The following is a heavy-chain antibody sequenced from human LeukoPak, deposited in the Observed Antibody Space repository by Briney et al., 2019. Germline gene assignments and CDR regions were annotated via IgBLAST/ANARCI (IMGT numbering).Heavy chain of an antibody. CDR3: ARVVDEKSENDHWRGYPRYSGMDV. Sequence: HPGGSLRLSCAASGFIFSNYGMHWVRQAPGKGLEWVAVMWYDGNNEYYADYVKGRFTISRDNSKNTLYLNMNSLRAEDTAIYYCARVVDEKSENDHWRGYPRYSGMDVWGQGTTVTVS. CDR1: GFIFSNYG. J-gene: IGHJ6*02. V-gene: IGHV3-33*01. D-gene: IGHD1-1*01. CDR2: MWYDGNNE.